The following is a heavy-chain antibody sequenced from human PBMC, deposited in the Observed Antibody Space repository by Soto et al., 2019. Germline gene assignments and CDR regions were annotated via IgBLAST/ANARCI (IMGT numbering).Heavy chain of an antibody. CDR2: VNPSGGHT. Sequence: QVQLMQSGAEVKKPGASVKVSCKASGDTFTDYYIHWVRQAPGQGLEGMGTVNPSGGHTTYAQHFLGSVTMTRDTSTSTLYMELTSLTSEDTAVYYCASGGHVVVVTAALDYWGQGTLVTVSS. V-gene: IGHV1-46*01. CDR3: ASGGHVVVVTAALDY. J-gene: IGHJ4*02. CDR1: GDTFTDYY. D-gene: IGHD2-21*02.